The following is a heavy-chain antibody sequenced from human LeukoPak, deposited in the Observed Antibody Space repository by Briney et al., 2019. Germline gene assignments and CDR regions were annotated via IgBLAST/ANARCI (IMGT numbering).Heavy chain of an antibody. D-gene: IGHD4-17*01. V-gene: IGHV4-59*01. Sequence: SETLSLTCTVSGYSISSYYWSWIRQPPGKGLEWIGYIYYSGSTNYNPSLKSRVTISVDTSKNQFSLKLSSVTAADTAVYYCARNPRDDYGDLAFQHWGQGTLVTVSS. CDR2: IYYSGST. CDR3: ARNPRDDYGDLAFQH. CDR1: GYSISSYY. J-gene: IGHJ1*01.